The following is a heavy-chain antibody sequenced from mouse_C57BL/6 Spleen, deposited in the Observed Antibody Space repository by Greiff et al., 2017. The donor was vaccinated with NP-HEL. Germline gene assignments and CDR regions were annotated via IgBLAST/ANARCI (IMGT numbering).Heavy chain of an antibody. CDR1: GYTFTSYW. D-gene: IGHD1-1*01. CDR2: IHPNSGST. V-gene: IGHV1-64*01. J-gene: IGHJ2*01. Sequence: QVQLQQPGAELVKPGASVKLSCKASGYTFTSYWMHWVKQRPGQGLEWIGMIHPNSGSTNYNEKFKSKATLTVDKSSSTAYMQLSSLTSEDAAVYYCARDFYYYGSRLFDYWGQGTTLTVSS. CDR3: ARDFYYYGSRLFDY.